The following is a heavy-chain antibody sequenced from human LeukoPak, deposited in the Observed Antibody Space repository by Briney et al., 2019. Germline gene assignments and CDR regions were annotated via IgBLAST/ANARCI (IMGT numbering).Heavy chain of an antibody. D-gene: IGHD6-19*01. V-gene: IGHV3-23*01. CDR2: ISDSGGST. CDR1: GFTFSSSA. CDR3: AKTLGLYSSGWYYFDY. J-gene: IGHJ4*02. Sequence: GGSLRLSCAASGFTFSSSAMSWVRQAPGKGLEWVSLISDSGGSTYYGDAVKGRFTISRDNSKNTLYLQMNSLRAEDTAVYYCAKTLGLYSSGWYYFDYWGQGTLVTVSS.